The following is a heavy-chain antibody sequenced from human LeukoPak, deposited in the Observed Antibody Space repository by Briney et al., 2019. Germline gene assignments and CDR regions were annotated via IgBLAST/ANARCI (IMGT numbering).Heavy chain of an antibody. CDR3: ARKRWYCFAY. V-gene: IGHV4-39*01. Sequence: SGTLSLTCAVSGGSISISTYYWGWIRQPPGKGLEWVGCIYYSGTTYYNPSFKSQVTISVDTSKNKSSLKLSPVTAADRAVYYCARKRWYCFAYWGEGTLLTVSS. CDR2: IYYSGTT. D-gene: IGHD2-15*01. J-gene: IGHJ4*02. CDR1: GGSISISTYY.